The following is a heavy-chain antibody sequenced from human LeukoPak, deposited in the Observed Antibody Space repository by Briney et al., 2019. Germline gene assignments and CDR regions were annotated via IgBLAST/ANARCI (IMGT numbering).Heavy chain of an antibody. Sequence: GGSLRLSCVASGFTFSSYSINWVRQAPGKGLEWVSYISSSSSTTIYYADSVKGRFTITRDNAKNSLYLQMNSLRAEDTAVYYCARSFYYDTLTGYYFFDYWGQGTLVTVSS. CDR2: ISSSSSTTI. CDR3: ARSFYYDTLTGYYFFDY. CDR1: GFTFSSYS. J-gene: IGHJ4*02. V-gene: IGHV3-48*04. D-gene: IGHD3-9*01.